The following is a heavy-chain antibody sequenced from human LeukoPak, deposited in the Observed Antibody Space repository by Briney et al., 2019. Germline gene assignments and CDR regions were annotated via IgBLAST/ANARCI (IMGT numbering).Heavy chain of an antibody. Sequence: GRSLRLSCAASGFTFSSYGTHWVRQAPGKGLEWVAVISYDGSNKYYADSVQGRFTISRDNSKNTLYLQMNSLRAEDTAVYYCAKDRTDDYGDHHHYYYYGMDVWGQGTTVTISS. D-gene: IGHD4-17*01. CDR3: AKDRTDDYGDHHHYYYYGMDV. V-gene: IGHV3-30*18. CDR2: ISYDGSNK. J-gene: IGHJ6*02. CDR1: GFTFSSYG.